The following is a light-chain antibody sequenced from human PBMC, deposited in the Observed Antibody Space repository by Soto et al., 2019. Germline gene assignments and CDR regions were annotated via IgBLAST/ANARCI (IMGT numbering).Light chain of an antibody. CDR2: DAS. CDR3: QQYNSYWT. Sequence: IQMTQSPSTLSASVGDTVTITCRASQSISVSLAWYQQKPGKAPNLLIYDASTLQGGVPSRFSGSGSGTEFTLTVTSLQPEDFATYYCQQYNSYWTFGQGTKVDIK. V-gene: IGKV1-5*01. CDR1: QSISVS. J-gene: IGKJ1*01.